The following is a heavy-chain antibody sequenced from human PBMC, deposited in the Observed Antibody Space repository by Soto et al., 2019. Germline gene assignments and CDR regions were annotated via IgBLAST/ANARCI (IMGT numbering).Heavy chain of an antibody. D-gene: IGHD6-13*01. J-gene: IGHJ6*02. Sequence: QVQLQQWGAGLLKPSETLSLTCAVYGGSFSGYYWSWIRQPPGKGLEWIGEINHSGSTNYNPSLKSRVTISVDTSKNHFSRKLSAVTAADTAVYYCARGVSSSSWYGYYYYYYGMDVWGQGTTVTVSS. CDR2: INHSGST. CDR1: GGSFSGYY. CDR3: ARGVSSSSWYGYYYYYYGMDV. V-gene: IGHV4-34*01.